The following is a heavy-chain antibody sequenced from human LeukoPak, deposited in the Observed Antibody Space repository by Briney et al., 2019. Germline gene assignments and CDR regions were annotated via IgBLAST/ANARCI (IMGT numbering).Heavy chain of an antibody. CDR1: GYTFTRYA. CDR3: ARDPNQYEAVHPFDY. D-gene: IGHD6-19*01. V-gene: IGHV1-18*01. Sequence: ASVKVSCKASGYTFTRYAISWVRQAPGQGLEWMGWINPFNGNTNDAERFQGRVIMTTDTSTRTAYMELRSLRSDDTAVYYCARDPNQYEAVHPFDYWGQGTLVTVSS. J-gene: IGHJ4*02. CDR2: INPFNGNT.